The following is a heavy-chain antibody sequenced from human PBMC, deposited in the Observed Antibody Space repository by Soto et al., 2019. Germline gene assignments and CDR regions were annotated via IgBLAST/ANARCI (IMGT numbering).Heavy chain of an antibody. V-gene: IGHV3-30-3*01. CDR1: GFTFSTHA. CDR2: ISYDGNIK. Sequence: GGSLRLSCAASGFTFSTHAMHWVRQAPGKGLEWVAVISYDGNIKYYADSVKGRFTISRDSSKNTLYLQMNSLRAEDTAVYYCARDNGEYTYTMGAYWGQGTLVTVSS. J-gene: IGHJ4*02. CDR3: ARDNGEYTYTMGAY. D-gene: IGHD5-18*01.